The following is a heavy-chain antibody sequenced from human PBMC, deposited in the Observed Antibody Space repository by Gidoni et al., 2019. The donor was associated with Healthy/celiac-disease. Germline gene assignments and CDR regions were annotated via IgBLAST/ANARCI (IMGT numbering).Heavy chain of an antibody. CDR3: ARDMGGGYYYNGCFDL. D-gene: IGHD3-22*01. V-gene: IGHV3-30*01. CDR1: GFPFSSYA. CDR2: ISYDGSNK. J-gene: IGHJ2*01. Sequence: QVQLVESGGGVVQPGGSLRLSCAAYGFPFSSYAMHWVRQAPGKGLEGVAVISYDGSNKYYADSVKGRFTISRDNSKNTLYLQMNSLRAEDTAVYYSARDMGGGYYYNGCFDLWGRGTLVTVSS.